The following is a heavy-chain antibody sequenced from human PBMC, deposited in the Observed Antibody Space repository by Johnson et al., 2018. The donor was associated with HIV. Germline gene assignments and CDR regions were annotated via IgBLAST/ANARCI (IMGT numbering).Heavy chain of an antibody. V-gene: IGHV3-30*03. J-gene: IGHJ3*02. CDR1: GFTFSSDG. CDR3: ARGDWLTVITSPDAFDI. CDR2: ISYDGSNK. D-gene: IGHD4-23*01. Sequence: QVQLVESVGGVVQPGRSLRLSCAASGFTFSSDGMHWVRQAPGKGLEWVSFISYDGSNKHYADSVKGRFTISRDNSNNTLYLQMNSLRTEDTAVYYCARGDWLTVITSPDAFDIWGQGTMVTVSS.